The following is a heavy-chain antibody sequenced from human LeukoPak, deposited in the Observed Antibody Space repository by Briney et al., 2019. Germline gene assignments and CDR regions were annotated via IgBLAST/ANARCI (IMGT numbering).Heavy chain of an antibody. J-gene: IGHJ4*02. CDR2: IYSSGST. CDR1: GGSISSYY. V-gene: IGHV4-59*08. Sequence: KPSETLSLTCIVSGGSISSYYWSWIRQPPGKGLEWIGYIYSSGSTNSNPSLKSRVTISVDTSKSQFSLKMTSVTAADTAVYYCARQTGQEDYWGQGTLVTVSS. D-gene: IGHD1-14*01. CDR3: ARQTGQEDY.